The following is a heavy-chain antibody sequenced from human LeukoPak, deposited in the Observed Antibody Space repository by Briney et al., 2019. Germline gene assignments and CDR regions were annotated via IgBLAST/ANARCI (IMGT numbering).Heavy chain of an antibody. Sequence: GGSLRLSCAASGFTFSNYGMHWVRQAPGKGLEWVAVISYDGSNKYYADSVKGRFTISRDNSKNTLYLQMNSLRADDTAVYYCAKKGSSGWYEDYWGQGTLVTVSS. V-gene: IGHV3-30*18. CDR1: GFTFSNYG. CDR3: AKKGSSGWYEDY. CDR2: ISYDGSNK. D-gene: IGHD6-19*01. J-gene: IGHJ4*02.